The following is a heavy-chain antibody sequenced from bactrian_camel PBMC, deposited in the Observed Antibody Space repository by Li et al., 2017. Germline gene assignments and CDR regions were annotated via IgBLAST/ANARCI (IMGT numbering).Heavy chain of an antibody. D-gene: IGHD1*01. CDR3: AASKVRPFHGSSRLALTDYPH. V-gene: IGHV3S1*01. J-gene: IGHJ4*01. CDR1: GFNFSDYW. CDR2: LNIDGSIS. Sequence: HVQLVESGGGSVQTGGSLRLSCAASGFNFSDYWMYWVRQAPGKEREGVAALNIDGSISYADSVKGRFTISQDYAKNTVYLQMNSLKSEDTAMYYCAASKVRPFHGSSRLALTDYPHWGQGTQVTVS.